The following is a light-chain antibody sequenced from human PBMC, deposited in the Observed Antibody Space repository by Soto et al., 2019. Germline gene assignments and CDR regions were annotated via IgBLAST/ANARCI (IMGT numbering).Light chain of an antibody. CDR2: DDS. CDR3: HVWDSSSGHYI. J-gene: IGLJ1*01. Sequence: SYELTQPPSVSVAPGQTARISCGGNNIRRKSVHWYQQRPGRAPVVVVYDDSDRPSGIPERFSGANSGDTATLTISRVEAGDEADYYWHVWDSSSGHYIFGTGTKVTVL. V-gene: IGLV3-21*02. CDR1: NIRRKS.